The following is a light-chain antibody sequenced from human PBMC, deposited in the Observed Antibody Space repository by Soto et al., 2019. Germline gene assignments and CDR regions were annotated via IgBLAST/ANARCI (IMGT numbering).Light chain of an antibody. J-gene: IGKJ2*01. CDR3: QQSYSTPVD. CDR2: AAS. V-gene: IGKV1-39*01. Sequence: DIQMTQSPSSLSASVGDRVTITCRASQSISSYLNWYQHKPGKAPRLLIYAASSLQSGVPSRFSGSGSVTDFTLTISSLPPEDYAAYYCQQSYSTPVDFGQGTKLEIK. CDR1: QSISSY.